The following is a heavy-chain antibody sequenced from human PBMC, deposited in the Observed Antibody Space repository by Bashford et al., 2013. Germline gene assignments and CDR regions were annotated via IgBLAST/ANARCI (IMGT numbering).Heavy chain of an antibody. CDR1: GYTFTSYA. Sequence: ASVKVSCKASGYTFTSYAMHWVRQAPGQRLEWMGWINAGNGNTKYSQKFQGRVTITRDTSASTAYMELSSLRSEDTAVYYCARAAISLRAFDPWGQGTLVTVSS. J-gene: IGHJ5*02. CDR3: ARAAISLRAFDP. CDR2: INAGNGNT. V-gene: IGHV1-3*01. D-gene: IGHD3-9*01.